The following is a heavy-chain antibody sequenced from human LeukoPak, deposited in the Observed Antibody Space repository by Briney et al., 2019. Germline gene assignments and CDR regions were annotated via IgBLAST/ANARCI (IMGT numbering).Heavy chain of an antibody. CDR1: GGTFSSYA. Sequence: ASVKVSCKASGGTFSSYAISWVRQAPGQGLEWMGGIIPIFGTANYAQKFQGRVTITADEPTSTAYMELSSLRSEDTAVYYCARDRDPFHDSSGYLFDYWGQGTLVTVSS. CDR2: IIPIFGTA. V-gene: IGHV1-69*13. D-gene: IGHD3-22*01. CDR3: ARDRDPFHDSSGYLFDY. J-gene: IGHJ4*02.